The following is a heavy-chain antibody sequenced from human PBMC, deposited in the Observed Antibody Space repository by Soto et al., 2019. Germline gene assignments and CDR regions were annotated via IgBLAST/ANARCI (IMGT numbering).Heavy chain of an antibody. CDR3: ARWGAWGANEIYYYYGMDV. J-gene: IGHJ6*02. CDR2: MNPNSGNT. V-gene: IGHV1-8*01. Sequence: ASVKVSCKASGYTFTSYDINWVRQATGQGLEWMGWMNPNSGNTGYAQKFQGRVTMTRNTSISTAYMELSSLRSEDTAVYYCARWGAWGANEIYYYYGMDVWGQGXTVTVYS. D-gene: IGHD1-26*01. CDR1: GYTFTSYD.